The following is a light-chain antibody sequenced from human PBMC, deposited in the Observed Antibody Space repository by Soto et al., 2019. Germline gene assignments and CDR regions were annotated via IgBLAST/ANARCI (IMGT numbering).Light chain of an antibody. V-gene: IGKV3-15*01. CDR2: GAS. Sequence: EIVMMQSPATLSVSPGERATLSFRASQSVSSNLAWYQQKPGQAPRLLIYGASTRATGIPARFSGSGSGTEFTLTISSLQSEDFAVYYCQQYNNWPPEFGQGTKVDI. CDR1: QSVSSN. CDR3: QQYNNWPPE. J-gene: IGKJ1*01.